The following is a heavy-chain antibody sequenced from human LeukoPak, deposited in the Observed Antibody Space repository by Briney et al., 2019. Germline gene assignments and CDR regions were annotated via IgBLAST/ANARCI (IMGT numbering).Heavy chain of an antibody. V-gene: IGHV1-2*02. Sequence: ASVKVSCKASGYTFTGYYMHWVRQAPGQGLEWMGWINPNSGGTNYAQKFQGRVTMTRDPSISTAYMELSRLRSDDTAVYYCARDWSGYSYGFFDYWGQGTLVTVSS. D-gene: IGHD5-18*01. CDR3: ARDWSGYSYGFFDY. J-gene: IGHJ4*02. CDR2: INPNSGGT. CDR1: GYTFTGYY.